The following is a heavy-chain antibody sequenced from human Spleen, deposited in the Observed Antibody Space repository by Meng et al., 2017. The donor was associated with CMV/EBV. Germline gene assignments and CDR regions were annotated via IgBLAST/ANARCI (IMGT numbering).Heavy chain of an antibody. CDR3: ARAANYGGNEVPDY. J-gene: IGHJ4*02. V-gene: IGHV1-2*06. Sequence: ASGYPFTGYYMHWVRQAPGQGLEWMGRINPNSGGTNYAQKFQGRVTMTRDTSISTAYMELSRLRSDDTAVYYCARAANYGGNEVPDYWGQGTLVTVSS. CDR2: INPNSGGT. CDR1: GYPFTGYY. D-gene: IGHD4-23*01.